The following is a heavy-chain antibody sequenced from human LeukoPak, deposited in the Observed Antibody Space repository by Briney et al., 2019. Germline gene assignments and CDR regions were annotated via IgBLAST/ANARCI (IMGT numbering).Heavy chain of an antibody. V-gene: IGHV5-51*01. CDR2: IYSGDSDT. CDR1: GYSFTTYW. D-gene: IGHD3-22*01. J-gene: IGHJ4*02. CDR3: ARRDSNSPFDY. Sequence: GESLKISCKGSGYSFTTYWIGWVRQMPGKGLEWMGIIYSGDSDTRYSPSFQGQVTISADKSISTAYLQWSSLTASDTAIYYCARRDSNSPFDYWGQGTLVTVSS.